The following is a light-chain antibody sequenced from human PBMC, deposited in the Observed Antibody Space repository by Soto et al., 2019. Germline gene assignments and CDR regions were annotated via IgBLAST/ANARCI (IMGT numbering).Light chain of an antibody. Sequence: EIVLTQSPGTLSLCPGERATLSCRASQSVSSSYLAWYQQKPGQAPRLLIYGASSRATGIPDRFSGSGSGTDFTLTISRLEPEDFAVYYCQQFGSSALCTFGPETKVDVK. J-gene: IGKJ3*01. CDR3: QQFGSSALCT. CDR1: QSVSSSY. CDR2: GAS. V-gene: IGKV3-20*01.